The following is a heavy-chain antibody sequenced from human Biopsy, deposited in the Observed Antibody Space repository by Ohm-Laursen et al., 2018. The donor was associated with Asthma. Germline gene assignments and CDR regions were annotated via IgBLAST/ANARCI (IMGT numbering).Heavy chain of an antibody. Sequence: ASVKVSCKTSGHTFNSAGITWVRQAPGQGLEWMGWISVYNGNTKDAQKLQDRVTMITDTSTSTAYMELRSLRSDDTAVYFCARAVDYSHYYGIDVWGQGTTVTVS. CDR1: GHTFNSAG. J-gene: IGHJ6*02. CDR3: ARAVDYSHYYGIDV. V-gene: IGHV1-18*01. CDR2: ISVYNGNT. D-gene: IGHD3-10*01.